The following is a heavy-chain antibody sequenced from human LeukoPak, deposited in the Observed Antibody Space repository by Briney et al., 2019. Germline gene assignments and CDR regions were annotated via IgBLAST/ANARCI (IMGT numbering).Heavy chain of an antibody. Sequence: KASETLSLTCSVSGGSFSTLRYYWGWIRQSPGTGLEWIGSMYSSGNTYYSPSLKSRITISVDTSKRQFSLKVISVTAADTAVYYCARLEDYYGMDVWGQGTTVIVSS. CDR3: ARLEDYYGMDV. CDR1: GGSFSTLRYY. J-gene: IGHJ6*02. CDR2: MYSSGNT. V-gene: IGHV4-39*01.